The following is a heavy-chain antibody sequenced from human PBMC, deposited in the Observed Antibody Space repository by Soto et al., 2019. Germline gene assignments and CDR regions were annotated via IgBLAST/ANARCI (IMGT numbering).Heavy chain of an antibody. D-gene: IGHD1-7*01. CDR2: IGTAGDT. CDR1: GFTFSSCD. J-gene: IGHJ6*02. CDR3: ARGWATGTTGHGMDV. V-gene: IGHV3-13*01. Sequence: PCGSLRLSCAASGFTFSSCDTQRDRQDTGKGLEGVSAIGTAGDTYYPGSVKGRFTISRENAKNSLYIQMNSLRAGDTAVYYCARGWATGTTGHGMDVWGQGTTVTVSS.